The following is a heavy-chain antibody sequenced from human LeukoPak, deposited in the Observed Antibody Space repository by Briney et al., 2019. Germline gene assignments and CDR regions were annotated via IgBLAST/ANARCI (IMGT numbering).Heavy chain of an antibody. Sequence: PSETLSLTCAVYGGSFSGYYWSWIRQPPGKGLEWIGEINHSGGTNYNPSLKSRVTISVDTSKNQFSLKLSSVTAADTAVYYCARGKYSSSGALDPWGQGTLVTVSS. D-gene: IGHD6-13*01. CDR2: INHSGGT. CDR1: GGSFSGYY. J-gene: IGHJ5*02. CDR3: ARGKYSSSGALDP. V-gene: IGHV4-34*01.